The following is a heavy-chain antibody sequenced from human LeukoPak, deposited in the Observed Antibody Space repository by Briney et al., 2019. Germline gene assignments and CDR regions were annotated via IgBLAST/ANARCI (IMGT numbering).Heavy chain of an antibody. D-gene: IGHD5-18*01. CDR2: ISSSGSTI. V-gene: IGHV3-11*01. CDR3: ARGHTAMVSDAFDI. J-gene: IGHJ3*02. CDR1: GFTFSDYY. Sequence: GGSLRLSCAASGFTFSDYYMSWIRQAPGKGLEWVSYISSSGSTIYYADSVKGRFTISRDNAKNSLYLQMNSLRAEDTAVYYCARGHTAMVSDAFDIWGQGTMVTVSS.